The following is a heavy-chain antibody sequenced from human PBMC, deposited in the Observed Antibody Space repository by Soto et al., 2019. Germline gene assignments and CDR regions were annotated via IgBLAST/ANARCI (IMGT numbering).Heavy chain of an antibody. CDR2: FDPEGGEA. J-gene: IGHJ4*02. Sequence: GASVKASCKSSGRSLTELSMQWVRQAPGKGLEWMGGFDPEGGEAIYAQKWHGRATVTEDTVTDTAYMELSGLSSDDTAVYYCATPPQLRGAMITNINFDFWGQGTPVTVSS. CDR1: GRSLTELS. CDR3: ATPPQLRGAMITNINFDF. V-gene: IGHV1-24*01. D-gene: IGHD3-10*01.